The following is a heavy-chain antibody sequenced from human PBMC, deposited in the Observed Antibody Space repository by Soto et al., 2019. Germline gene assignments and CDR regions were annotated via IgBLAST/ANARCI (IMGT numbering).Heavy chain of an antibody. V-gene: IGHV1-46*03. CDR3: ASESPRYCSSTSCYDHAFDI. CDR1: GYTFTSYY. Sequence: ASVKVSCKASGYTFTSYYMHWVRQAPGQGLEWMGIINPSGGSTSYAQKFQGRVTMTRDTSTSTVYKELSSLRSEDTAVYYCASESPRYCSSTSCYDHAFDIWGQGTMVTVSS. D-gene: IGHD2-2*01. CDR2: INPSGGST. J-gene: IGHJ3*02.